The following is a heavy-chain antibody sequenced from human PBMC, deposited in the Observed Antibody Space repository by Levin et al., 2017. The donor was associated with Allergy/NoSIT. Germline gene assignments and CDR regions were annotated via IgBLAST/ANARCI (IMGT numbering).Heavy chain of an antibody. CDR1: GGSLSGYY. Sequence: SQTLSLTCAVYGGSLSGYYWSWIRQPPEKGLEWIGEINHRGSTNYNPSLKSRVTLSVDSSKNQFSLKVTSVTAADTAVYYCARGGTDMVTKTFDYWGQGTPVIVSS. D-gene: IGHD5-18*01. V-gene: IGHV4-34*01. J-gene: IGHJ4*02. CDR2: INHRGST. CDR3: ARGGTDMVTKTFDY.